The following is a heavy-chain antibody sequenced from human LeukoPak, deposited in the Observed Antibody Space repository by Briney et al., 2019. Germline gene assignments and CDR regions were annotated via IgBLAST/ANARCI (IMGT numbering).Heavy chain of an antibody. J-gene: IGHJ4*02. Sequence: PSETLSLTCAVYGGSFSGYYWSWIRQPPGKGLEWIGEINHSGSTNYNPSLKSRVTISVDTSKNQFSLKLSSVTAADTAVYYCAGTPRTWPLRGGDYWGQGTLVTVSS. CDR1: GGSFSGYY. V-gene: IGHV4-34*01. CDR2: INHSGST. D-gene: IGHD1-7*01. CDR3: AGTPRTWPLRGGDY.